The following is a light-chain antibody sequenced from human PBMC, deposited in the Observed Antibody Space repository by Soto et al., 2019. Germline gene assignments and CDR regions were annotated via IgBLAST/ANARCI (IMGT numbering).Light chain of an antibody. CDR2: EGS. J-gene: IGLJ1*01. CDR1: NNVIGSYNL. Sequence: QSALTQPASVSGSPGQSITISCTGTNNVIGSYNLVSWYQHHPGKAPKLIIYEGSERPSGVSDRFSCSKSGNTASLTISGLQAEDEADYYCCSYATTSLYVFGTGTKVTVL. CDR3: CSYATTSLYV. V-gene: IGLV2-23*01.